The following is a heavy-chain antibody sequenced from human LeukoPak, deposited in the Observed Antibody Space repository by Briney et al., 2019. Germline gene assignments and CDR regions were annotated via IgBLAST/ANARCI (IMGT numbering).Heavy chain of an antibody. Sequence: SETLSLTCTVSGGSISSGGYYWSWIRQHPGKGLEWIGYIYYSGSTYYNPSLKSRVTISVDTSKNQFSLKLSSVTAADTAVYYCARGRIAARRYYYGMDVWGQGTTVTVSS. CDR2: IYYSGST. V-gene: IGHV4-31*03. CDR3: ARGRIAARRYYYGMDV. CDR1: GGSISSGGYY. D-gene: IGHD6-6*01. J-gene: IGHJ6*02.